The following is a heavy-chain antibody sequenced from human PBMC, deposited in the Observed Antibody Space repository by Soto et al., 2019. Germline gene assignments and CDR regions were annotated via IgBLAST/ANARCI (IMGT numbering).Heavy chain of an antibody. J-gene: IGHJ6*02. Sequence: EVQLFESGGGLVQPGGSLRLSCAASGFTFSSYAMSWVRQAPGKGLEWVSVVSGSGDSTYYADSVRGRFTISSDNSKNTLYLQMNSLRAEDTAVYYCAKDRDGAAAGPTKFYGMDVWGQGTTVTVSS. CDR3: AKDRDGAAAGPTKFYGMDV. V-gene: IGHV3-23*01. D-gene: IGHD6-13*01. CDR1: GFTFSSYA. CDR2: VSGSGDST.